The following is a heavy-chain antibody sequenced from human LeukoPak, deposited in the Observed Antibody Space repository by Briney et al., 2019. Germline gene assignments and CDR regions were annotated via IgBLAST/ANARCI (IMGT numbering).Heavy chain of an antibody. V-gene: IGHV4-59*01. D-gene: IGHD3-22*01. CDR1: GGSISSYY. CDR3: ARSEMYYYDSSGYYHKYFQH. J-gene: IGHJ1*01. CDR2: IYYSGST. Sequence: KPSETLSLTCTVSGGSISSYYWSWIRQPPGKGLEWIGYIYYSGSTNYNPSLKSRVTISVDTSKNQFSLKLSSVTAADTAVYYCARSEMYYYDSSGYYHKYFQHWGQGTLVTVSS.